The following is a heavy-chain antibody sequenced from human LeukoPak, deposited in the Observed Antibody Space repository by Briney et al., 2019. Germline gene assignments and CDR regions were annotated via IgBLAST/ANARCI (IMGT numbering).Heavy chain of an antibody. CDR1: GFTFSSYA. V-gene: IGHV3-30*04. CDR3: ARGLAVYYDFWSGSVDAFDI. D-gene: IGHD3-3*01. CDR2: ISYDGSNK. Sequence: PGGSLRLSCAASGFTFSSYAMHWVRQAPGKGLGGVAVISYDGSNKYYADSVKGRFTISRDNSKNTLYLQMNSLRAEDTAVYYCARGLAVYYDFWSGSVDAFDIWGQGTMVTVSS. J-gene: IGHJ3*02.